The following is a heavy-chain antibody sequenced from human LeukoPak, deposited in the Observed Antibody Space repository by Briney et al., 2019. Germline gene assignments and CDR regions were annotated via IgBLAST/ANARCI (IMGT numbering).Heavy chain of an antibody. CDR2: IYYSGST. CDR1: GDSISSSSSY. V-gene: IGHV4-39*07. CDR3: ARIQQYDFWSGYYSVNAFDL. D-gene: IGHD3-3*01. Sequence: SETLSLTCTVSGDSISSSSSYWGWIRQPPGEGLEWIGSIYYSGSTYYNTSLKSRVTISVDTSKNQFSLKLSSVTAADTAVYYCARIQQYDFWSGYYSVNAFDLWGQGTMVTVSS. J-gene: IGHJ3*01.